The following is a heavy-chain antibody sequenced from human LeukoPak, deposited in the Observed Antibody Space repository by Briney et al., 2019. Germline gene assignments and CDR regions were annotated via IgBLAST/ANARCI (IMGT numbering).Heavy chain of an antibody. D-gene: IGHD3-10*01. CDR1: GYTFTSYD. V-gene: IGHV1-8*01. CDR2: MNPANGNT. CDR3: ARGFTYGHPLDS. Sequence: ASVKVSCKASGYTFTSYDVNWVRQVTGQRLEWMGWMNPANGNTGYVQNFQGRVTMTRDTSITTAYMELSSLTSEDTAVYYCARGFTYGHPLDSWGQGTLSSSPQ. J-gene: IGHJ4*02.